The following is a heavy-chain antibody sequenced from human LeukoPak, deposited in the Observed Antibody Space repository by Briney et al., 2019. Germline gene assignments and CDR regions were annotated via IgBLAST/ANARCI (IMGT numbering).Heavy chain of an antibody. J-gene: IGHJ5*02. V-gene: IGHV4-34*01. CDR3: ARGYCSSTSCYIGWFDP. D-gene: IGHD2-2*02. CDR2: INHSGRT. Sequence: SETLSLTCAVYGGSFSGYYWSWIRQPPGKGLEWMGEINHSGRTNYNPSLKSRVTISVDTSKNQISLKLSSVTAADTAVYYCARGYCSSTSCYIGWFDPWGQGTLVTVSS. CDR1: GGSFSGYY.